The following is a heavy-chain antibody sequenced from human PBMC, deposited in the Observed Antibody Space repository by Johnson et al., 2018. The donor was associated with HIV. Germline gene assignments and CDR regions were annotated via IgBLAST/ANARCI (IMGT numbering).Heavy chain of an antibody. V-gene: IGHV3-30*18. J-gene: IGHJ3*02. CDR2: ISYDGSNK. CDR1: GFTFSSYG. Sequence: QMLLVESGGGVVQPGRSLRLSCASSGFTFSSYGMHWVRQAPGKGLEWVAVISYDGSNKYYADSVKGRITISRDNSKNTLYLQMNSLRAEDTAVYYCAKDEEGELELPDAFDIWGQGTMVTVSS. D-gene: IGHD1-7*01. CDR3: AKDEEGELELPDAFDI.